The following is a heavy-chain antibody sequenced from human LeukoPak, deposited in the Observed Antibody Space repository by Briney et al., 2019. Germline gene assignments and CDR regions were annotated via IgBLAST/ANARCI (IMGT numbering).Heavy chain of an antibody. Sequence: HAGGSLRLSCAASGFTFSDHVMHWVRQAPGKGLEWVSATHSSGGTYYADSVKGRFTISRDTSKNTLYLQINSLSVEDTAVYYCIVFGDSNHWGQGTLVTVSS. CDR1: GFTFSDHV. J-gene: IGHJ5*02. CDR2: THSSGGT. CDR3: IVFGDSNH. D-gene: IGHD4-17*01. V-gene: IGHV3-53*01.